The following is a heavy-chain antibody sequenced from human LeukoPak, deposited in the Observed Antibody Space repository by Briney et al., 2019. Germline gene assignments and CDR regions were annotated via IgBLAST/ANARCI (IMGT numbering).Heavy chain of an antibody. CDR1: GFALSSHW. CDR3: ARNNGMDV. V-gene: IGHV3-7*03. Sequence: GGYLRLSCAASGFALSSHWMTWVRQVPGRGPEWVANVNRDGSETYYLDSVKGRFTISKDNAKNSLYLQMNSLRAEDTALYHCARNNGMDVWGQGTTVIVSS. CDR2: VNRDGSET. J-gene: IGHJ6*02.